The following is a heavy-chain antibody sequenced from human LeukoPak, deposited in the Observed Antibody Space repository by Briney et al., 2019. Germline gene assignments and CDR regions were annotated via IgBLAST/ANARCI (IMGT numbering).Heavy chain of an antibody. CDR1: GFALSSHW. CDR3: ARNNGMDV. V-gene: IGHV3-7*03. Sequence: GGYLRLSCAASGFALSSHWMTWVRQVPGRGPEWVANVNRDGSETYYLDSVKGRFTISKDNAKNSLYLQMNSLRAEDTALYHCARNNGMDVWGQGTTVIVSS. CDR2: VNRDGSET. J-gene: IGHJ6*02.